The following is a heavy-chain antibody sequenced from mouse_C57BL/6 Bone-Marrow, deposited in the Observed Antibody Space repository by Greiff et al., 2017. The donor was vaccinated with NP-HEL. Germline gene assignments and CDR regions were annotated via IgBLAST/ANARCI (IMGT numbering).Heavy chain of an antibody. CDR3: ARYYYGSSSDYYFDY. CDR1: GFTFSDYY. CDR2: ISNGGGST. D-gene: IGHD1-1*01. V-gene: IGHV5-12*01. Sequence: EVKLMESGGGLVQPGGSLKLSCAASGFTFSDYYMYWVRQTPEKRLEWVAYISNGGGSTYYPDTVKGRFPFSRANANHTLYLQMSRLKCEETAMYYCARYYYGSSSDYYFDYWGQGTTLTVSS. J-gene: IGHJ2*01.